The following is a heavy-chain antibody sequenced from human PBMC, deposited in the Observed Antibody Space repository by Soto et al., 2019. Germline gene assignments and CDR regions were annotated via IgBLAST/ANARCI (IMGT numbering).Heavy chain of an antibody. V-gene: IGHV3-66*01. J-gene: IGHJ4*02. CDR3: ARGYWVEGYGAGTYFDY. D-gene: IGHD2-15*01. CDR2: IYSGSTT. CDR1: GLSVTSNY. Sequence: EVLLVQSGGGLVQPGGSLRLSCAPSGLSVTSNYMAWVRQAPGKGLEWVSVIYSGSTTHHADSVKDRFTISRDSSSNTLYLQMSSLRVEDTALYYCARGYWVEGYGAGTYFDYWGQGTLVTVSS.